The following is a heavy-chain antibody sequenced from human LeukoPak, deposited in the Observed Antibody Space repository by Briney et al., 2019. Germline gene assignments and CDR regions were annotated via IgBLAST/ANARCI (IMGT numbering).Heavy chain of an antibody. CDR2: ASRDGVSQ. Sequence: PTGGPLRLSCAASGFTFETHDMHWVRRAPGKGLEWVGVASRDGVSQNYGDSVEGRFTISRDQSDNTLFLQMNSLRPEDTAIYYCAKEQSSGWYRTADYWGQGTLVTVSS. D-gene: IGHD6-19*01. V-gene: IGHV3-30*18. J-gene: IGHJ4*02. CDR1: GFTFETHD. CDR3: AKEQSSGWYRTADY.